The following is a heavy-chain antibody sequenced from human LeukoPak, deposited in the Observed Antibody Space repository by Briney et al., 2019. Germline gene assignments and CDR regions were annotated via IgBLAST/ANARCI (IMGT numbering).Heavy chain of an antibody. Sequence: PSETLSLTCTVSGGSISNYYWDWIRQHPGKGLEWIGYIYYTGSTNYNPSLKSRVTMSVDTSKNQFSLNLRSVTPEDTAVYYCARNLIPEQLVLNFWGQGTLVTVSS. V-gene: IGHV4-59*01. CDR1: GGSISNYY. D-gene: IGHD6-13*01. CDR3: ARNLIPEQLVLNF. CDR2: IYYTGST. J-gene: IGHJ4*02.